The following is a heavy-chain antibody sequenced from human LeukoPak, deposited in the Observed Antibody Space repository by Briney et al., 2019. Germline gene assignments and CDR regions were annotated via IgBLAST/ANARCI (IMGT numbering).Heavy chain of an antibody. CDR2: INPNSVDG. Sequence: APVKSSCKPSGYSFTRYYIHWVRQAPGQGLESMVWINPNSVDGDYAQKLQGRVTMTRDTSISTAYMELSSLRSDDTAVYYCARSQYRLPFDYWGQGTLVTVSS. J-gene: IGHJ4*02. CDR3: ARSQYRLPFDY. D-gene: IGHD2-2*01. CDR1: GYSFTRYY. V-gene: IGHV1-2*02.